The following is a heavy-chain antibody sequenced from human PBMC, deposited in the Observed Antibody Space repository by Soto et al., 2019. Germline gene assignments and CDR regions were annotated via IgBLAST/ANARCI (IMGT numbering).Heavy chain of an antibody. CDR1: GFSFSPSGVG. CDR2: IYWNDDK. CDR3: AHLPIFHEGHDAFDI. V-gene: IGHV2-5*01. Sequence: QITLKESGPTLVNPTETLTLTCTFSGFSFSPSGVGVGWIRQPPGKALDWVALIYWNDDKRYSPSLKNRLTITKDISKNQVVLTMTNMDPVDTATYYCAHLPIFHEGHDAFDIWGQGTMVTVSS. D-gene: IGHD3-9*01. J-gene: IGHJ3*02.